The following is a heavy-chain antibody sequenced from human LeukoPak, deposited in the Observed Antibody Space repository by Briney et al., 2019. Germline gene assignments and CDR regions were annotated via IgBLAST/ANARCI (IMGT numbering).Heavy chain of an antibody. Sequence: GGSLRLSCAASGFTFSDHYMTWIRQAPGKGLQGVSHISTSGSSVYYADSVSGRFTISRDNARNSLSLQLNSLRAEDTAVYYCARVGVGNSFDFDYWGQGTLVTASS. V-gene: IGHV3-11*04. CDR2: ISTSGSSV. CDR1: GFTFSDHY. CDR3: ARVGVGNSFDFDY. D-gene: IGHD6-6*01. J-gene: IGHJ4*02.